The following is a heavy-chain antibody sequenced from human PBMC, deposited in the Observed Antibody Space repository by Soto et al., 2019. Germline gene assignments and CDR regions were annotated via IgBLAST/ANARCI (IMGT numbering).Heavy chain of an antibody. CDR1: GGSISSYC. J-gene: IGHJ4*02. CDR2: IYYNGST. Sequence: SETLSLTCTVSGGSISSYCWSWIRQPPGKGMEWIGYIYYNGSTNYNPSLKSRVTISVDTSKNQFSLRLASVTAADTALYYCVRTTGTTGRVYFDYWGQGILVAVSS. D-gene: IGHD4-17*01. V-gene: IGHV4-59*12. CDR3: VRTTGTTGRVYFDY.